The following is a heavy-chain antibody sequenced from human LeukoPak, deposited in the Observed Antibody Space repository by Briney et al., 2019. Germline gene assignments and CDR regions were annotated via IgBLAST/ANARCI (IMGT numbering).Heavy chain of an antibody. V-gene: IGHV3-21*01. J-gene: IGHJ4*02. Sequence: PGGSLRLSCAASGFTFSSYGMNWVRQALGKGLEWVSFISSTASDIYYADSVRGRFTISRDNAKNSLYLQMNSLRADDTAFYYCTSKLGSSSSGYWGQGTLVTVSS. D-gene: IGHD6-6*01. CDR1: GFTFSSYG. CDR2: ISSTASDI. CDR3: TSKLGSSSSGY.